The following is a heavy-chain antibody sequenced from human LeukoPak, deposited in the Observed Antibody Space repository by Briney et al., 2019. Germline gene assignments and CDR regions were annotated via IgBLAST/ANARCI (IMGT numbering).Heavy chain of an antibody. CDR1: GFTVSSYY. V-gene: IGHV3-53*01. J-gene: IGHJ4*02. Sequence: PGGSLGLSCAASGFTVSSYYMGWVRQTPEKGLEWVSNIYSDGTAYYADSVKGRFTISRDNSKSTVHLQMNSLRVEDTAVYFCARLETLGAWRFDYWGQGTLVTVSS. CDR3: ARLETLGAWRFDY. D-gene: IGHD3-16*01. CDR2: IYSDGTA.